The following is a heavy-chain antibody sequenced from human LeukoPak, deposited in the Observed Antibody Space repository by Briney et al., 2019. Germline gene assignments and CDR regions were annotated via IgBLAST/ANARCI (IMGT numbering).Heavy chain of an antibody. CDR1: GFTFSSYA. CDR3: ARTPHWRIAVAGTNWFDP. D-gene: IGHD6-19*01. CDR2: ISYDGSNK. J-gene: IGHJ5*02. V-gene: IGHV3-30*04. Sequence: GGSLRLSCAASGFTFSSYAMHWVRQAPGKGLEWVAVISYDGSNKYYADSVKGRFTISRDNAKNSLHLQMNSLRAEDTAVYYCARTPHWRIAVAGTNWFDPWGQGTLVTVSS.